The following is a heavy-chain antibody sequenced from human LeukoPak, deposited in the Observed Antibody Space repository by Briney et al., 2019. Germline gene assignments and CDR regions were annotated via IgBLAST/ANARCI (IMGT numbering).Heavy chain of an antibody. CDR2: IKRDGSEK. CDR1: GFTFSSYW. D-gene: IGHD6-19*01. CDR3: AKGIYSSGWYFDY. V-gene: IGHV3-7*03. J-gene: IGHJ4*02. Sequence: GGSLRLSCAASGFTFSSYWMSWVRQAPGKGLEWVANIKRDGSEKYYVVSVKGRFTISRDNAKNSLYLQMNSLRAEDTAVYYCAKGIYSSGWYFDYWGQGTLVTVSS.